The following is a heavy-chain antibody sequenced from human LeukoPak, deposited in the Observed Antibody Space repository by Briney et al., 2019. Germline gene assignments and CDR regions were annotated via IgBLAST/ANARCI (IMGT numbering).Heavy chain of an antibody. Sequence: GGSLRLSCAASGFTFSGYSMNWVRQAPGKGLEWDSYISRDSSVIYYADSVKGRFTISRDNAKNSLYLQMNSLRAEDTAVFYCARVRAAAEGTTFDYWGQGTLVTVSS. J-gene: IGHJ4*02. D-gene: IGHD6-13*01. CDR2: ISRDSSVI. CDR3: ARVRAAAEGTTFDY. V-gene: IGHV3-48*01. CDR1: GFTFSGYS.